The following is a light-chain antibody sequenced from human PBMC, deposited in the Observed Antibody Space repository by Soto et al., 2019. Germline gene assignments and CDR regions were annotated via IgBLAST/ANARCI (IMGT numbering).Light chain of an antibody. V-gene: IGLV2-23*01. J-gene: IGLJ1*01. Sequence: QSVLTQPASMSGSPGQSITISCTGTSSDVGSYNLVSWYQQHPGKAPKLIIHEASKRPSGVSSRFSASKSGNTASLTISGLQAEDEADYYCCSYAGSTTFVFGTGTRSPS. CDR2: EAS. CDR3: CSYAGSTTFV. CDR1: SSDVGSYNL.